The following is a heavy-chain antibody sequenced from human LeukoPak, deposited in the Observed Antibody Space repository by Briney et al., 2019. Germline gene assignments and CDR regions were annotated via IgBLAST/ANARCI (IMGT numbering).Heavy chain of an antibody. V-gene: IGHV4-34*01. CDR1: GGSFSGYY. J-gene: IGHJ6*03. CDR3: ARTQAWPAWRSYYYYYMDV. CDR2: INHSGST. Sequence: PSETLSLTCAVYGGSFSGYYWSWIRQPPGKGLEWIGEINHSGSTNYNPSLKSRVAISVDTSKNQFSLKLSSVTAADTAVYYCARTQAWPAWRSYYYYYMDVWGKGTTVTVSS. D-gene: IGHD2-15*01.